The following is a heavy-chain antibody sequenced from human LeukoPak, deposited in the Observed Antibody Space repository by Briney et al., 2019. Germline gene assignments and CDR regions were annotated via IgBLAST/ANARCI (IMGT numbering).Heavy chain of an antibody. CDR3: ATNTSYGYRCFDY. CDR2: ISPTTSTT. CDR1: GFTFSSYA. J-gene: IGHJ4*02. Sequence: GGSLRLSCAASGFTFSSYAMSWIRQAPGKGLEWLSAISPTTSTTFYADSFKGRLTISRDNSKNTLYLQMNSLITEDTAIYYCATNTSYGYRCFDYVGQGTLVTVSS. V-gene: IGHV3-23*01. D-gene: IGHD4-17*01.